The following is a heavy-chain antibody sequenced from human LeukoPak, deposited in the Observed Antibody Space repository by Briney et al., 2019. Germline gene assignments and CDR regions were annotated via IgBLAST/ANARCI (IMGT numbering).Heavy chain of an antibody. J-gene: IGHJ4*02. CDR2: INPNSGDT. V-gene: IGHV1-2*02. Sequence: ASVKVSLKASGYTLTGYYIHWVRQAPGQGPWWMGWINPNSGDTKYSQKFQGRVTMTRDTSIRTAYMELTRLRSDDTAVYYCATQRGSYLWGTDFDYWGQGTLVTVSS. D-gene: IGHD3-16*01. CDR3: ATQRGSYLWGTDFDY. CDR1: GYTLTGYY.